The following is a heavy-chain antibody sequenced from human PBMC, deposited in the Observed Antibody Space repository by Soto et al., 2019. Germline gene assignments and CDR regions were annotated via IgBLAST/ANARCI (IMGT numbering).Heavy chain of an antibody. CDR2: VSSSGATI. Sequence: QVQLVESGGGLVKPGGSLRLSCAASGFTFSDYSMSWIRQAPGKGLEWISYVSSSGATIYYADSVGGRFTISRDNAKESVYLQMNSLRVEDTAVYYCARDLMEALIQLWPGGYWGQGTLVTVSS. V-gene: IGHV3-11*01. CDR1: GFTFSDYS. J-gene: IGHJ4*02. CDR3: ARDLMEALIQLWPGGY. D-gene: IGHD5-18*01.